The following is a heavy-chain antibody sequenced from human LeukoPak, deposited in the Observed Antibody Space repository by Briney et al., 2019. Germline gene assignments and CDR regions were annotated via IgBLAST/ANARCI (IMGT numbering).Heavy chain of an antibody. CDR1: GYTFTSYY. D-gene: IGHD5-18*01. CDR3: ARGTNGGYSYGYSRPLLY. J-gene: IGHJ4*02. Sequence: GASVKVSCKASGYTFTSYYMHWVRQAPGQGLEWMGIINPSGGSTSYAQKFQGRVTMTRDTSTSTVYMELSSLRSEDTAVYYCARGTNGGYSYGYSRPLLYWGQGTLVTVSS. V-gene: IGHV1-46*01. CDR2: INPSGGST.